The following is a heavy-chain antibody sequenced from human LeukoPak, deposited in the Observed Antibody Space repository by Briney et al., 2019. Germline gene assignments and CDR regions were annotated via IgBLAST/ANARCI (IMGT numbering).Heavy chain of an antibody. Sequence: PGGSLRLSCAASGFTFSSYSMNWVRQAPGKGLEWVLSISSSSSYIYYADSVKGRFTISRDNAKNSLYLQMNSLRAEDTAVYYCARTRGYDGAFDIWGQGTMVTVSS. CDR1: GFTFSSYS. J-gene: IGHJ3*02. V-gene: IGHV3-21*01. CDR2: ISSSSSYI. CDR3: ARTRGYDGAFDI. D-gene: IGHD5-12*01.